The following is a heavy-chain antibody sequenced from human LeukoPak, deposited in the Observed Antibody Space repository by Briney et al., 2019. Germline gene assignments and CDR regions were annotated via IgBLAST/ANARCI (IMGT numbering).Heavy chain of an antibody. CDR2: ISTNTGNP. CDR1: GYTFTSYA. Sequence: ASVKVSCKASGYTFTSYAMHWVRQAPGQRLEWMGWISTNTGNPTYAQGFTGRFVFSLDTSVSTAYLQISSLKAEDTAVYYCARETVVTASHWGYWGQGTLVTVSS. V-gene: IGHV7-4-1*02. CDR3: ARETVVTASHWGY. J-gene: IGHJ4*02. D-gene: IGHD2-21*02.